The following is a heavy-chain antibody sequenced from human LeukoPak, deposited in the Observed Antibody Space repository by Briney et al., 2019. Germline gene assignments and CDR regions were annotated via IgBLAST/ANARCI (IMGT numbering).Heavy chain of an antibody. CDR1: GFTFSNYY. CDR3: ARDGHNGNDFDY. J-gene: IGHJ4*02. V-gene: IGHV3-7*01. CDR2: INQDGSLE. Sequence: GGSLRLSWAASGFTFSNYYLTWVRQAPGKGLGWGANINQDGSLEKYVDSVKGRFTISRDNAENSVYLQMNSLRAEDTAVYYCARDGHNGNDFDYWGQGTLVTVSS. D-gene: IGHD1-1*01.